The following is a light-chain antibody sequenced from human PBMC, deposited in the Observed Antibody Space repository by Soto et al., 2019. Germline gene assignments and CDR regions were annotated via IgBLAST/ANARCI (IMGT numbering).Light chain of an antibody. Sequence: EIVLTRSPGALSLSPGERATLSCRASQSLRSGDLAWYRQIPGQAPRLLIYGASSRATGVPDRFSGSGSGTDFNLTISRLEPEDFAVYYCQVRTDWPPFKYTFGQGTKLEVK. CDR3: QVRTDWPPFKYT. J-gene: IGKJ2*01. CDR1: QSLRSGD. CDR2: GAS. V-gene: IGKV3D-20*02.